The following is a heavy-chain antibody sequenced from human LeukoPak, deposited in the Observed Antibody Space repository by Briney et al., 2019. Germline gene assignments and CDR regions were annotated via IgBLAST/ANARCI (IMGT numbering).Heavy chain of an antibody. Sequence: SQTLSLTCVISGDNVSSNNAAWNWIRQSPSRGLEWLGRTYYRSKWYNDYAVSVKSRIIIYPDTSENQFSLQLNSVTPEDTAVYYCAGDQGTGWFRFDCWGQGTLVTVSS. CDR2: TYYRSKWYN. V-gene: IGHV6-1*01. D-gene: IGHD6-19*01. CDR1: GDNVSSNNAA. J-gene: IGHJ4*02. CDR3: AGDQGTGWFRFDC.